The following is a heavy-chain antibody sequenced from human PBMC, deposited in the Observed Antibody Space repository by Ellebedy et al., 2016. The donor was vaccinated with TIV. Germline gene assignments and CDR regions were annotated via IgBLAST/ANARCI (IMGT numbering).Heavy chain of an antibody. CDR1: GGSISSYY. D-gene: IGHD2-15*01. CDR3: AREVGYCSGGSCYSRWFDP. Sequence: SETLSLTCTVSGGSISSYYWSWIRQPPGKGLEWIGYIYYSGSTNYNPSLQSRVTISVDTSKNQLSLKLSSVTAADTAVYYCAREVGYCSGGSCYSRWFDPWGQGTLVTVSS. J-gene: IGHJ5*02. CDR2: IYYSGST. V-gene: IGHV4-59*12.